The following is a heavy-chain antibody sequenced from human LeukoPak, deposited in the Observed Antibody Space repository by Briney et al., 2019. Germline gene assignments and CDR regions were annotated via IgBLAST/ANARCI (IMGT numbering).Heavy chain of an antibody. CDR3: ARDEASDYYYYMDV. CDR2: ISSSSSYI. D-gene: IGHD3-10*01. Sequence: GGSLRLSCATSGFIFSSYSMNWVRQAPGKGLEWVSSISSSSSYIYYADSVKGRFTISRDNAKNSLYLQMNSLRAEDTAVYYCARDEASDYYYYMDVWGKGTTVTVSS. J-gene: IGHJ6*03. CDR1: GFIFSSYS. V-gene: IGHV3-21*01.